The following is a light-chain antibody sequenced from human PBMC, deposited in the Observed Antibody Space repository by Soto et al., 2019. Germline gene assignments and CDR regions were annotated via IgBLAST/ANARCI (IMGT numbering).Light chain of an antibody. V-gene: IGLV2-14*03. CDR2: DVS. CDR1: SSDIGGVYNR. Sequence: QSVLTQPASVSGSPGQSIAVSCTATSSDIGGVYNRVSWYQQHPGKAPKLIIYDVSARPSGVSNRFSGSKSGNTASLTISGLQADDEADYYCSSYASNVVFGGGTQLTVL. CDR3: SSYASNVV. J-gene: IGLJ2*01.